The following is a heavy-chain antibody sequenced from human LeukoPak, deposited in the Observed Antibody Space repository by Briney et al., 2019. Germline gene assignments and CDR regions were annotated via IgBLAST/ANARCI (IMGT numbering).Heavy chain of an antibody. J-gene: IGHJ4*02. CDR2: INPSGGST. CDR3: MREGPGTYYFDF. V-gene: IGHV1-46*01. Sequence: ASVKVSCKASGYTFTKYYIHWVRQAPGQGLEWTGIINPSGGSTSYAQKFQGRVTMTRDTSTSAVFMELSSLISDDTAVYYCMREGPGTYYFDFWGQGTLVTVSS. CDR1: GYTFTKYY.